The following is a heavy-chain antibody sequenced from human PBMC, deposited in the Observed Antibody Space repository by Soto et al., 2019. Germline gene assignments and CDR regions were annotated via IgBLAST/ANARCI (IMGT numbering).Heavy chain of an antibody. J-gene: IGHJ4*02. CDR3: ARAHLYYYDSSGYYYFDY. CDR2: IYHSGST. V-gene: IGHV4-4*02. D-gene: IGHD3-22*01. CDR1: GGSISSSNW. Sequence: WETLSLTCAVSGGSISSSNWWSWVRQPPGKGLEWIGEIYHSGSTNYNPSLKSRVTISVDKSKNQFSLKLSSVTAADTAVYYCARAHLYYYDSSGYYYFDYWGQGTLVTVSS.